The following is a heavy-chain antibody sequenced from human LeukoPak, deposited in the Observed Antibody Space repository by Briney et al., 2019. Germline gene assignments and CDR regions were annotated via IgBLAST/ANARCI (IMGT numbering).Heavy chain of an antibody. V-gene: IGHV3-23*01. Sequence: GGSLRLSCAASGFTFTNFVMSWVRQAPGKGLEWISTVSGSGAQTYFADSVKGRFTISRDNSKNTLYLQMYSLRVEDTATYYCAKGHRLCTSGNCNSQVDYWGHGTLVTVSP. J-gene: IGHJ4*01. CDR1: GFTFTNFV. CDR2: VSGSGAQT. CDR3: AKGHRLCTSGNCNSQVDY. D-gene: IGHD2-15*01.